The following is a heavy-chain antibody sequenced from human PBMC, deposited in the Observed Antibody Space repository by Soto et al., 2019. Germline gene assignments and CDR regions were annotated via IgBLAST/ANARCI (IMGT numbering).Heavy chain of an antibody. V-gene: IGHV3-30*03. D-gene: IGHD1-7*01. CDR2: ISYDGSKT. CDR3: ARDSRWNYAGFYYSYMDV. Sequence: GGSLSLSCAASEFSFSNYGMHWVRQAPGKGLEWVAIISYDGSKTYYADSVKGRFTISRDNSKNTLYLQMNSLRAEDRAVYYCARDSRWNYAGFYYSYMDVWGKGATVTVSS. CDR1: EFSFSNYG. J-gene: IGHJ6*03.